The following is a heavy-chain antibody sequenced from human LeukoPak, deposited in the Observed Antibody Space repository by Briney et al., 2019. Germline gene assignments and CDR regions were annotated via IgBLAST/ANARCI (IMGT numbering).Heavy chain of an antibody. D-gene: IGHD5-18*01. CDR2: IYYSGST. CDR3: ARDRVGNSYGSFDY. V-gene: IGHV4-31*03. Sequence: SETLSLTCTVSGGSISSGGYYWSWIRQHPGKGLEWIEYIYYSGSTYYNPSLKSRVTISVDTSKNQLSLKLSSVTAADTAVYYCARDRVGNSYGSFDYWGQGTLVTVSS. CDR1: GGSISSGGYY. J-gene: IGHJ4*02.